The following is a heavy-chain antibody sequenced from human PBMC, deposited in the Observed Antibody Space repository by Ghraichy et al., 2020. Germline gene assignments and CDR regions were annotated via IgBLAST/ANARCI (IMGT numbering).Heavy chain of an antibody. CDR2: MSGSGGST. CDR1: GFTFSSYV. CDR3: AKVPVYSTSPIDS. J-gene: IGHJ4*02. V-gene: IGHV3-23*01. Sequence: GSLRLSCAASGFTFSSYVMSWVRQAPGKGLEWVSAMSGSGGSTYYADSVKGRFTISRDNSKNTLFLQINSVRAEDTAVYYCAKVPVYSTSPIDSWGQGTLVTVSS. D-gene: IGHD6-13*01.